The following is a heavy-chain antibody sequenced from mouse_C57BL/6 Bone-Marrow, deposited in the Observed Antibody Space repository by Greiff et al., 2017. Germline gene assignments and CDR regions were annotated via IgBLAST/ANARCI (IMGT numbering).Heavy chain of an antibody. CDR1: GYTFTSYG. J-gene: IGHJ2*01. Sequence: VQLQQSGAELARPGASVKLSCKASGYTFTSYGISWVKQRTGQGLEWIGEIYPRSGNTYYNEKFKGKATLTADKSSSTAYMQLSSLTSEDSAVYYCARERSYYSNYDFDYWGQGTTLTVSS. V-gene: IGHV1-81*01. CDR2: IYPRSGNT. D-gene: IGHD2-5*01. CDR3: ARERSYYSNYDFDY.